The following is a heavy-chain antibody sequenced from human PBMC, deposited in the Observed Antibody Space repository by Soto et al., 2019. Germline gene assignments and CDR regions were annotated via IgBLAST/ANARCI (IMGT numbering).Heavy chain of an antibody. CDR1: GGSFRGYY. D-gene: IGHD3-10*01. Sequence: QVQLQQWGAGLLKPSETLSLTCAVYGGSFRGYYWSWIRQPPGQGMEWIGEINHSGSTNYNPSLKSRVTISVDTSKNQFSPKLSSVTAADTAVYYCAARTMVRGAFDYWGQGTLVTVSS. CDR2: INHSGST. J-gene: IGHJ4*02. CDR3: AARTMVRGAFDY. V-gene: IGHV4-34*01.